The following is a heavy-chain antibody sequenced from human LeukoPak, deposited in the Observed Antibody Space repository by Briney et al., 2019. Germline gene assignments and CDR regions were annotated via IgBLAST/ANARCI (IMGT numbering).Heavy chain of an antibody. V-gene: IGHV3-23*01. D-gene: IGHD2-2*01. CDR1: GFTFSSYA. J-gene: IGHJ3*02. CDR2: ISGSGGST. CDR3: SLGIVVVPAANDAFDI. Sequence: AGESLRLSCAASGFTFSSYAMSWVRQAPGKGLEWVSAISGSGGSTYYADSVKGRFTISRDNSKNTLYLQMNSLRAEDTAVYYCSLGIVVVPAANDAFDIWGQGTMVTVSS.